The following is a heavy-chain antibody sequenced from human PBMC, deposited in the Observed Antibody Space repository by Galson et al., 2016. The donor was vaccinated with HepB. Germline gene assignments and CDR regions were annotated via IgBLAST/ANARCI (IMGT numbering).Heavy chain of an antibody. CDR2: IIPLFGAT. J-gene: IGHJ5*02. V-gene: IGHV1-69*06. CDR3: ARGGGSNMVRGVMPGWFDP. Sequence: SGGTFSNFAISWLRQAPGQGLEWMGGIIPLFGATNYAQKFQGRVTITADKSTTPVYMDLSSLRSEDTAVYYCARGGGSNMVRGVMPGWFDPWGQGTLVTVSS. D-gene: IGHD3-10*01. CDR1: GGTFSNFA.